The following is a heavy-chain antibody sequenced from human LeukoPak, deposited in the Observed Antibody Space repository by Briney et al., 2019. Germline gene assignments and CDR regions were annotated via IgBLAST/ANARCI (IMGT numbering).Heavy chain of an antibody. CDR3: ARGRAISWSGYWFDP. CDR2: IYYSGST. Sequence: SETLSLTCTVSGGSISSYYWSWIRQPTGKGLEWTGYIYYSGSTNYNPSLKSRVTISVDTSKNQFSLKLSSVTAADTAVYYCARGRAISWSGYWFDPWGQGTLVTVSS. CDR1: GGSISSYY. D-gene: IGHD3-3*01. J-gene: IGHJ5*02. V-gene: IGHV4-59*01.